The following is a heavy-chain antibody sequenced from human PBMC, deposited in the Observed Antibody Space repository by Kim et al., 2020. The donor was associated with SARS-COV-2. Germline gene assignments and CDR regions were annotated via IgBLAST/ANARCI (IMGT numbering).Heavy chain of an antibody. D-gene: IGHD3-3*01. CDR2: ISNNGKNI. V-gene: IGHV3-48*03. CDR3: VPDRVFGVVNPFNWLDP. Sequence: GVSLRLSCAASGFTFSIFEMNWVRQAPGKGLEWVAYISNNGKNIFYADSVKGRFTISRDNTKNSLYLQMNSLRAEDTAVYYCVPDRVFGVVNPFNWLDPWGQGTLVTVSS. CDR1: GFTFSIFE. J-gene: IGHJ5*02.